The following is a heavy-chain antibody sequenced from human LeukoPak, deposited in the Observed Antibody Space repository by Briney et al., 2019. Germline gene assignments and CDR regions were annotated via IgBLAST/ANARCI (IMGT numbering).Heavy chain of an antibody. CDR1: GGSISSSTYY. CDR2: IYYSGNA. V-gene: IGHV4-39*07. CDR3: ARDSSMVRGVTFDY. J-gene: IGHJ4*02. Sequence: SETLSLTCTVSGGSISSSTYYWGWIRQPPGKGLEWIGNIYYSGNAYHNPSLKSRVTISVDTSKNQFSLKLSSVTAADTAVYYCARDSSMVRGVTFDYWGQGTLVTVSS. D-gene: IGHD3-10*01.